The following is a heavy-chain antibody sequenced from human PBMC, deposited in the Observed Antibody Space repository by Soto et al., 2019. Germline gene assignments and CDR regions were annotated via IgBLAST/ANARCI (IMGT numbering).Heavy chain of an antibody. V-gene: IGHV1-69*02. D-gene: IGHD3-16*01. CDR3: AHPNPQRGSGFPFDY. J-gene: IGHJ4*02. CDR2: IIPILGIA. Sequence: QVQLVQSGAEVKKPGSSVKVSCKASGGTFSSYTINWVRQAPGQGLEWMGRIIPILGIANYAQKFQVRVTIPEDNSSGRAYMRLSRLSSEDTAVLCCAHPNPQRGSGFPFDYWGQGTLGTVCS. CDR1: GGTFSSYT.